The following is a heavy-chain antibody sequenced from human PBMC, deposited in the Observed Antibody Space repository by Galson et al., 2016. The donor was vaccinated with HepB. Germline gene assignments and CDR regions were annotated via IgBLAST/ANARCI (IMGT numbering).Heavy chain of an antibody. D-gene: IGHD2-15*01. CDR3: ARGCGGSPGCYYTDF. CDR2: ITSNGRNT. Sequence: SLRLSCAASGFTFSYYAMHWVRQAPGKGLEYISGITSNGRNTYYADFVKGRFTISRDNSKNTLYLQMNSLRAEDTAVYYCARGCGGSPGCYYTDFWGQGTLVTVSS. V-gene: IGHV3-64*04. J-gene: IGHJ4*02. CDR1: GFTFSYYA.